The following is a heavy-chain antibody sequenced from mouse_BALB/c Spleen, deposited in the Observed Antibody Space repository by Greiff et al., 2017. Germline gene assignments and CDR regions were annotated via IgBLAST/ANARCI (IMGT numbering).Heavy chain of an antibody. J-gene: IGHJ3*01. CDR1: GFTFSSFG. CDR2: ISSGSSTI. D-gene: IGHD1-2*01. Sequence: EVQGVESGGGLVQPGGSRKLSCAASGFTFSSFGMHWVRQAPEKGLEWVAYISSGSSTIYYADTVKGRFTISRDNPKNTLFLQMTSLRSEDTAMYYCARSGTTAPWFAYWGQGTLVTVSA. V-gene: IGHV5-17*02. CDR3: ARSGTTAPWFAY.